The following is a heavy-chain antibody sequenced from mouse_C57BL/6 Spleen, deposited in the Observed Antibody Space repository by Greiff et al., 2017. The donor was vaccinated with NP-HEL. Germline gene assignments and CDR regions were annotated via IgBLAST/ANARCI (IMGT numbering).Heavy chain of an antibody. CDR2: IDPETGGT. Sequence: LQESGAELVRPGASVTLSCKASGYTFTDCEMHWVKQTPVHGLEWIGAIDPETGGTAYNQKFKGKAILTADKSSSTAYMELRSLTSEDSAVYYCTRGGGNSFAYWGQGTLVTVSA. J-gene: IGHJ3*01. V-gene: IGHV1-15*01. D-gene: IGHD2-1*01. CDR3: TRGGGNSFAY. CDR1: GYTFTDCE.